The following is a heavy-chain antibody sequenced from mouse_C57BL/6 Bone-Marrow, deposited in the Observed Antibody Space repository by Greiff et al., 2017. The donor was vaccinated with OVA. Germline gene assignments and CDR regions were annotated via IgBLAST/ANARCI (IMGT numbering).Heavy chain of an antibody. Sequence: QVQLQQSGAELARPGASVKLSCKASGYTFTSYGISWVKQRTGQGLEWIGEIYPRSGNTYYNEKFKGKATLTADKSSSTAYMELRSLTSEDSAVYVCAREGVYYYGSPWFAYWGQGTLVTVSA. CDR3: AREGVYYYGSPWFAY. D-gene: IGHD1-1*01. V-gene: IGHV1-81*01. CDR2: IYPRSGNT. CDR1: GYTFTSYG. J-gene: IGHJ3*01.